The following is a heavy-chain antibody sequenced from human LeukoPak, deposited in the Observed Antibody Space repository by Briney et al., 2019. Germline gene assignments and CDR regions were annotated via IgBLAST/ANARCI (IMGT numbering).Heavy chain of an antibody. D-gene: IGHD3-10*01. CDR2: ISYDGSNK. CDR1: GFTFSSYG. V-gene: IGHV3-30*18. Sequence: GRSLRLSCAASGFTFSSYGMHWVRQAPGKGLEWVAVISYDGSNKYYADSVKGRFTISRDNSKNTLYLQMNSLRAEDTAVYYCAKSHYYGSGSYFSGIDYWGQGTLVTVSS. J-gene: IGHJ4*02. CDR3: AKSHYYGSGSYFSGIDY.